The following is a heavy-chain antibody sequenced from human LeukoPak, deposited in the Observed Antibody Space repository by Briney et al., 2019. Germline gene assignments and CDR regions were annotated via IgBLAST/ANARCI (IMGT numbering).Heavy chain of an antibody. D-gene: IGHD3-16*02. CDR1: GGSISSYY. Sequence: SETLSLTCTVSGGSISSYYWSWIRQPPGQGLEWIGYVYYSGSTNYNPSLKSRVTISVDTSKNQFSLKLSSVTAADTAVYYCARGARDMITFGGVIGPYFDYWGQGTLVTVSS. CDR2: VYYSGST. J-gene: IGHJ4*02. CDR3: ARGARDMITFGGVIGPYFDY. V-gene: IGHV4-59*08.